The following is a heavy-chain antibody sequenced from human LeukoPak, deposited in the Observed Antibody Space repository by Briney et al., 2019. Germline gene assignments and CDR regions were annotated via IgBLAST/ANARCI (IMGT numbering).Heavy chain of an antibody. Sequence: GESLKISCKGSGYSLTYYWIGWVRQMPGKGLEWMGIIYPADSDTRYSPSFQGQVTISADKSISSAYLQWSSLKASDSAVYYCVKLVGYGSGTSSWDGHYDYWGQGTLVTVSS. CDR1: GYSLTYYW. CDR3: VKLVGYGSGTSSWDGHYDY. D-gene: IGHD3-10*01. V-gene: IGHV5-51*01. CDR2: IYPADSDT. J-gene: IGHJ4*02.